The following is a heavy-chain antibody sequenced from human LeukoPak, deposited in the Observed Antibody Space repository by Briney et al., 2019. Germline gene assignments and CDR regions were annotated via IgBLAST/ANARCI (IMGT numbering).Heavy chain of an antibody. V-gene: IGHV3-21*01. D-gene: IGHD3-3*01. Sequence: PGGSLRLSCAASGFTFSSYSMNWVRQAPGKGLEWVSSISSSSSYIYYADSVKGRFTISRDNAKNSLYLQMNSLRAEDTAVYYCAKGTWYYDFWSGYLSSPHNWFDPWGQGTLVTVSS. CDR2: ISSSSSYI. CDR1: GFTFSSYS. CDR3: AKGTWYYDFWSGYLSSPHNWFDP. J-gene: IGHJ5*02.